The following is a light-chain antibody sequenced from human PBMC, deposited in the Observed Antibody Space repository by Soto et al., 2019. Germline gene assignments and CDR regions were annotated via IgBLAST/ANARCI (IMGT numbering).Light chain of an antibody. V-gene: IGLV2-23*01. CDR1: SSDVGSYNL. CDR2: EGS. CDR3: CSYAGSSTYV. J-gene: IGLJ1*01. Sequence: QSVLTQPASVSGSPGQSITISCTGTSSDVGSYNLVSWYQQHPGKAPKLMIYEGSTRPSGVSNRFSGSKSGNTASLTISGLQAEDEAAYYCCSYAGSSTYVFGTGTQLTVL.